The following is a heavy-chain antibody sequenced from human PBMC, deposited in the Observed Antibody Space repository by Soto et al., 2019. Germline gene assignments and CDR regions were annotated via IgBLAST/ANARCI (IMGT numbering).Heavy chain of an antibody. CDR1: GFIFSSSA. CDR2: LSAGCTAT. D-gene: IGHD2-21*01. CDR3: ARAVVGSSYSSLTAD. J-gene: IGHJ4*01. V-gene: IGHV3-23*01. Sequence: EVQLLESGGGLVQPGGSLRLSCAASGFIFSSSAMTWVRQAPGKGLAWVSGLSAGCTATYYADSVTGRFTISRDNSKNTRYLQVTSLIVEATALYYCARAVVGSSYSSLTADWGHGILVTGSS.